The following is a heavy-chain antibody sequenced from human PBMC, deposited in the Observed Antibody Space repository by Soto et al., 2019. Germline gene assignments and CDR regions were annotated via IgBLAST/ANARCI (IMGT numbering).Heavy chain of an antibody. CDR3: GGAAAADLFAY. CDR2: IYYSGST. D-gene: IGHD6-13*01. J-gene: IGHJ4*02. V-gene: IGHV4-39*01. Sequence: QLQLQESGPGLVKPSETLSLTCTVSGGSISSSSYYWGWIRQPPGKGLEWIGSIYYSGSTYYNPSLKSRVTTPVDTSKNQFSLKLSSVTAADTAVYYCGGAAAADLFAYWGQGTLVTVSS. CDR1: GGSISSSSYY.